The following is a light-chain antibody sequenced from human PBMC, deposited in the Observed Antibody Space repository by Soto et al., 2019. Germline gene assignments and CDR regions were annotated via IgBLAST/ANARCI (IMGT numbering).Light chain of an antibody. CDR2: DTS. V-gene: IGKV3-20*01. CDR3: QQYGTSEII. CDR1: HSLPHSF. J-gene: IGKJ5*01. Sequence: GWTNSTGTLSLSPGERATLSCMASHSLPHSFIAWYQQRPGQAPRLLIYDTSSRASGIPARFSGSGSGTDFTLTISRLETEDFAVFYCQQYGTSEIIFGQGTRLEVK.